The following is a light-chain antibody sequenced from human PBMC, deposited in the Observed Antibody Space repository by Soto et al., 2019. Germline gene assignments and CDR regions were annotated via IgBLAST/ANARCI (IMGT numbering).Light chain of an antibody. J-gene: IGLJ1*01. CDR3: CSYADSSTYV. CDR1: SSDVGDYNY. Sequence: QSALTQPASVSGSPGQSITISCTGTSSDVGDYNYVSWYQQHPGKAPKIMIYDVSNRPSGVSNRFSGSKSGNTASLTFSGLQAEDEADYYCCSYADSSTYVFGTGTKVTVL. V-gene: IGLV2-23*02. CDR2: DVS.